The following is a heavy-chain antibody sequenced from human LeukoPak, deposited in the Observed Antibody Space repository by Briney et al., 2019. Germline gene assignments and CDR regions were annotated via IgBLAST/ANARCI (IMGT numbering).Heavy chain of an antibody. CDR1: GGSISSSRYY. CDR3: ARRGIAAELDY. J-gene: IGHJ4*02. V-gene: IGHV4-39*01. Sequence: SETLSLTCTVSGGSISSSRYYWGWIRQPPGKGLEWIGSIYYSGSTYYNPSLKSRVTISVDTSKNQFSLKLSSVTAADTAVYYCARRGIAAELDYWGQGTLVTVSS. D-gene: IGHD6-13*01. CDR2: IYYSGST.